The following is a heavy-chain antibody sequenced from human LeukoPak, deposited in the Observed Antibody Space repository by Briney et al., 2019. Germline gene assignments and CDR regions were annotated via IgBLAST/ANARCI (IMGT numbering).Heavy chain of an antibody. V-gene: IGHV3-30*02. CDR3: AKVVGCSSTSCYIMGDYYYYMDV. J-gene: IGHJ6*03. D-gene: IGHD2-2*02. CDR1: GFIVSTNY. CDR2: IRYDGSNK. Sequence: GFLRLSCAASGFIVSTNYMSWVRQAPGKGLEWVAFIRYDGSNKYYADSVKGRFTISRDNSENTLYLQMNGLRAEDTAAYYCAKVVGCSSTSCYIMGDYYYYMDVWGKGTTVTVSS.